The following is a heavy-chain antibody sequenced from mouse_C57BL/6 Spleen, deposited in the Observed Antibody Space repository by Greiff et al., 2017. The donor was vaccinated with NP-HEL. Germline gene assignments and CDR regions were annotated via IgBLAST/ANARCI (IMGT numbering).Heavy chain of an antibody. CDR2: IWSGGST. Sequence: QVQLQQSGPGLVQPSQSLSITCTVSGFSLTSYGVHWVRQSPGKGLEWLGVIWSGGSTDYNAAFISRLSISKDNSKSQVFFKMNSLQADDTAIDYCARSGPSYYGSSFADWGQGTLVTVSA. CDR1: GFSLTSYG. D-gene: IGHD1-1*01. CDR3: ARSGPSYYGSSFAD. V-gene: IGHV2-2*01. J-gene: IGHJ3*01.